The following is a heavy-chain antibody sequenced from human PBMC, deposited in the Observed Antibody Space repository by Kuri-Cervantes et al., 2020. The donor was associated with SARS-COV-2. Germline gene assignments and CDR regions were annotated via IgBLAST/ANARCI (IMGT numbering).Heavy chain of an antibody. CDR1: GYTFTSYY. CDR2: INPSGGST. J-gene: IGHJ6*03. D-gene: IGHD7-27*01. V-gene: IGHV1-46*01. CDR3: ARGELGISNYYYYYMDV. Sequence: ASVKVSCKASGYTFTSYYMHWARQAPGQGLEWMGIINPSGGSTSYAQKFQGRVTMTRDTSTSTVYMELSSLRSEDTAVYYCARGELGISNYYYYYMDVWGKGTTVTVSS.